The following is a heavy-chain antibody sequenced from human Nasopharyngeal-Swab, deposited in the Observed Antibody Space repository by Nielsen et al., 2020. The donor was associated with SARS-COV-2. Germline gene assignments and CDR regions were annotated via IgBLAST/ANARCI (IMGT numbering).Heavy chain of an antibody. CDR3: AKDRGSSGYYYGMDV. D-gene: IGHD6-13*01. V-gene: IGHV3-30*18. J-gene: IGHJ6*02. CDR2: ISYDGSNK. Sequence: VRQMPGKGLEWVAVISYDGSNKYYADSVKGRLTISRDNSKNTLYLQMNSLRAEDTAVYYCAKDRGSSGYYYGMDVWGQGTTVTVSS.